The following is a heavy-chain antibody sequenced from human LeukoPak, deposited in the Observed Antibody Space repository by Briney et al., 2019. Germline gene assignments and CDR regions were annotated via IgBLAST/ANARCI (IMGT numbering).Heavy chain of an antibody. CDR1: GGSITSDY. D-gene: IGHD5-24*01. Sequence: SETLSLTSTVSGGSITSDYWTWIRQPPGKGLEWIGYIYYSGSTNYNPSLKSRVTISVDTSKNQFSLKLSSVTAADTAVYYCARRDGYKPSWYFDLWGRGTLVTVSS. CDR2: IYYSGST. CDR3: ARRDGYKPSWYFDL. V-gene: IGHV4-59*01. J-gene: IGHJ2*01.